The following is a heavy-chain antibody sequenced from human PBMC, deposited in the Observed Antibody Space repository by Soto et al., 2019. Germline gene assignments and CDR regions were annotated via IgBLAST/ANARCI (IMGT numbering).Heavy chain of an antibody. Sequence: PGGSLRLSCAASGFTFFSYGMHWVRQAPGKGLEWVAVISYDGSNKYYGDSVKGRFTISRDNSKNTLYLQMNSLRADDTVVYYCAKDRAGDIYVAARSGLDYWGQGTLVTVSS. J-gene: IGHJ4*02. CDR3: AKDRAGDIYVAARSGLDY. V-gene: IGHV3-30*18. D-gene: IGHD3-3*01. CDR2: ISYDGSNK. CDR1: GFTFFSYG.